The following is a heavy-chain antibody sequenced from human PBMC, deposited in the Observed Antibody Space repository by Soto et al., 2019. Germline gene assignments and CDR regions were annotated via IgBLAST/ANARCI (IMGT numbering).Heavy chain of an antibody. CDR3: AREAGGDCSGGSCYLNWFDP. Sequence: ASVKVSCKASGYTFTGYYMHWVRQAPGQGLEWMGWINPNSGGTNYAQKFQGRVTMTRDTSISTAYMELSRLRSDDTAVYYCAREAGGDCSGGSCYLNWFDPWGQGTLVTVS. J-gene: IGHJ5*02. CDR1: GYTFTGYY. CDR2: INPNSGGT. D-gene: IGHD2-15*01. V-gene: IGHV1-2*02.